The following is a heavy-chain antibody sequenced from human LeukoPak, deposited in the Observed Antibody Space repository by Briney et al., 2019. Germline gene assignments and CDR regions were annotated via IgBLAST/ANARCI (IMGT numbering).Heavy chain of an antibody. V-gene: IGHV4-34*01. D-gene: IGHD2-8*01. CDR2: IIHSGST. CDR3: ARGILVTVYAAFDY. J-gene: IGHJ4*02. Sequence: SETLSLTCGVYGGCFSGYYWTWIRPSPGMGLEWIGEIIHSGSTNYNPSLTSRVTISVDTSKNQFSLELSSVTAADTAVYYCARGILVTVYAAFDYWGQGTLVTVSS. CDR1: GGCFSGYY.